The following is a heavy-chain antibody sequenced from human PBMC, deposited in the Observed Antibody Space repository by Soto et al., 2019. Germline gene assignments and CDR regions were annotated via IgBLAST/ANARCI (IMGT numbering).Heavy chain of an antibody. D-gene: IGHD6-6*01. Sequence: EVQLLESGGGLVQPGGSLRLSCAASGFTFSSYAISWVRQAPGKGLEWVSAISGSGGSTYYADSVKGRFTISRDNSKNSLYLQMNSLSAEDTAVYYCAKDFRIAARLNWFDPWGQGTLVTVSS. J-gene: IGHJ5*02. V-gene: IGHV3-23*01. CDR2: ISGSGGST. CDR3: AKDFRIAARLNWFDP. CDR1: GFTFSSYA.